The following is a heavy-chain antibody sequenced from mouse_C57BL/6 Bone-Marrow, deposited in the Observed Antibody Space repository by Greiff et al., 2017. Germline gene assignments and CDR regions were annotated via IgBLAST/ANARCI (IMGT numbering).Heavy chain of an antibody. CDR2: ISYDGSN. D-gene: IGHD1-1*01. CDR1: GYSITSGYY. J-gene: IGHJ3*01. CDR3: ARGDTDWFAY. V-gene: IGHV3-6*01. Sequence: EVQLQQSGPGLVKPSQSLSLTCSVTGYSITSGYYWNWIRQFPGNKLEWMGYISYDGSNNYNPSLKNRISITRDTSKNQFFLKLNSVTTEDTATYYCARGDTDWFAYWGQGTLFTVSA.